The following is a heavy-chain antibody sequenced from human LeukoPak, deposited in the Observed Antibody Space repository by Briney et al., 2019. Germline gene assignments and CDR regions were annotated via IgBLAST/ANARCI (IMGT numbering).Heavy chain of an antibody. CDR1: GFTFSSYA. V-gene: IGHV3-30*02. Sequence: GGSLRLSCAASGFTFSSYAMHWVRQGPGKGLEWVSFIRYDGSNKYYADSAKGRFTISRDNSKNTLYLQMNSLRAEDTAVYYCARDFASSYYDPGLFDYWGQGTLVTVSS. CDR2: IRYDGSNK. CDR3: ARDFASSYYDPGLFDY. J-gene: IGHJ4*02. D-gene: IGHD3-22*01.